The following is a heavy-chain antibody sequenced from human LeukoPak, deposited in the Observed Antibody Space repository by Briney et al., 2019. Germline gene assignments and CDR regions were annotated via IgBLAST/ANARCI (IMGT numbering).Heavy chain of an antibody. Sequence: GGSLRLSCAASGFTFSSYAMSWVRQAPGKGLEWVSAISGSGGSTYYADSVKGRFTISRDNSKNTLYLQMNSLRAEDTAVYYCAKAARSWYSSSSPFDYWGQGTLVTVSS. D-gene: IGHD6-6*01. V-gene: IGHV3-23*01. CDR2: ISGSGGST. CDR1: GFTFSSYA. J-gene: IGHJ4*02. CDR3: AKAARSWYSSSSPFDY.